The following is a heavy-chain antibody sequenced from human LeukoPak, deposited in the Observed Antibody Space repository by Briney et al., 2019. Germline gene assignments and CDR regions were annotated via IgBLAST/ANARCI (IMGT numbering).Heavy chain of an antibody. CDR3: ARYSHYYDSSGYFWTVAFDI. CDR1: GYSISRGYH. J-gene: IGHJ3*02. D-gene: IGHD3-22*01. V-gene: IGHV4-38-2*02. CDR2: IHHSGST. Sequence: PSETLSLTCTVSGYSISRGYHWGWIRPPPGKGLEWIGSIHHSGSTYYNPSLKSRVTTSVDTSKNQFSLRLSFVTAADTAVYYCARYSHYYDSSGYFWTVAFDIWGQGTMVTVSS.